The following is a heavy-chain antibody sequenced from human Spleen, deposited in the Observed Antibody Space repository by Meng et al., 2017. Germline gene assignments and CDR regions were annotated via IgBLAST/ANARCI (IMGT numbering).Heavy chain of an antibody. J-gene: IGHJ4*02. D-gene: IGHD4-17*01. Sequence: QVKVVESGAEVKKPGASVKVSCKASGYTFTSYDINWVRQATGQGLEWMGWMNPNSGNTGYAQKFQGRVTMTRNTSISTAYMELSSLRSEDTAVYYCARGDYGDYVGPIDYWGQGTLVTVSS. CDR2: MNPNSGNT. CDR3: ARGDYGDYVGPIDY. CDR1: GYTFTSYD. V-gene: IGHV1-8*01.